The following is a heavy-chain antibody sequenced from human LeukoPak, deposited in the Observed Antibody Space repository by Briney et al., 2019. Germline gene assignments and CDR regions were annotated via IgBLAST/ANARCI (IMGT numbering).Heavy chain of an antibody. Sequence: GSLRLSCAASGFTFSSYGMHWVRQAPGKGLEWVAFIRYDGSNKYYADSVKGRFTISRDNSKNTLYLQTNSLRAEDTAVYYCAVRGYYYDSSGYYPDYWGQGTLVTVSS. D-gene: IGHD3-22*01. J-gene: IGHJ4*02. CDR3: AVRGYYYDSSGYYPDY. V-gene: IGHV3-30*02. CDR1: GFTFSSYG. CDR2: IRYDGSNK.